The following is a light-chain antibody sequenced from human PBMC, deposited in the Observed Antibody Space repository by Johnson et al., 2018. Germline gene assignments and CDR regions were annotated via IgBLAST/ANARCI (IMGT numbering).Light chain of an antibody. Sequence: QSVLTQPPSVSAAQGQKVTIYCSGSSSNIGNNYVSWYQQLPGTATKLLIYENNKRPSGIPDRFSGSKSGTSATLGITGLQTGDEADYYCGTGDSSLSAGNVFGTGTKVTVL. CDR1: SSNIGNNY. V-gene: IGLV1-51*02. CDR3: GTGDSSLSAGNV. J-gene: IGLJ1*01. CDR2: ENN.